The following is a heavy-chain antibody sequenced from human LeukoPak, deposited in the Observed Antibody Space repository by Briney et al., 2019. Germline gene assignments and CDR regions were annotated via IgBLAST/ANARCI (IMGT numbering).Heavy chain of an antibody. J-gene: IGHJ6*03. V-gene: IGHV5-51*01. CDR1: GYSFTSYW. CDR2: IYPGDSDT. CDR3: ARQAHSSSSLYYYCMDV. D-gene: IGHD6-6*01. Sequence: GESLKISCKGSGYSFTSYWIGWVRQMPGKGLEWMGIIYPGDSDTRYSPSFQGQVTISADKSISTAYLQWSSLKASDTAMYYCARQAHSSSSLYYYCMDVWGKGTTVTVSS.